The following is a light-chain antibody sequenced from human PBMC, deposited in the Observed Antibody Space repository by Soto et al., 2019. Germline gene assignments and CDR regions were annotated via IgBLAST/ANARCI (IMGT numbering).Light chain of an antibody. Sequence: DVVMTQSPLSLPVTLGQPASISCRSSQSLVYSDGNTYLNWFQQMPGQSTRRLIYKVSNRDSGVPDRFSGSGSGTDFTLKISRVEAEDVGVYYCMQATHCPRTFGQGTKLEIK. J-gene: IGKJ2*01. V-gene: IGKV2-30*01. CDR2: KVS. CDR1: QSLVYSDGNTY. CDR3: MQATHCPRT.